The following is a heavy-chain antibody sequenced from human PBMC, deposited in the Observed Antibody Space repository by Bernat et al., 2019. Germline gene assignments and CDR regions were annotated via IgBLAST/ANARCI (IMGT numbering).Heavy chain of an antibody. CDR3: ARADIVVVVAALTYYYYYGMDV. Sequence: EVQLVESGGGLVQPGGSLRLSCAASGFTFSSYEMNWVRQAPGKGLEWVSYISSSGSTIYYADSVKGRLTISRDNAKNSLYLQINSLRAEDTAVYYCARADIVVVVAALTYYYYYGMDVWGQGTTVTVSS. V-gene: IGHV3-48*03. D-gene: IGHD2-15*01. CDR1: GFTFSSYE. CDR2: ISSSGSTI. J-gene: IGHJ6*02.